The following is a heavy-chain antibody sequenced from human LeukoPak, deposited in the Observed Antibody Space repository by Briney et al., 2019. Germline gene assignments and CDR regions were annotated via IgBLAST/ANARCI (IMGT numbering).Heavy chain of an antibody. D-gene: IGHD1-26*01. CDR2: INHSGST. CDR3: ARGYGRIYYYYMDV. Sequence: SETLSLTCAVYGGSFSGYYWSWIRQPPGKGLEWIGEINHSGSTKYNPSLKSRVTISVDTSKNQFSLKLSSVTAADTAVYYCARGYGRIYYYYMDVWGKGTTVTVSS. CDR1: GGSFSGYY. V-gene: IGHV4-34*01. J-gene: IGHJ6*03.